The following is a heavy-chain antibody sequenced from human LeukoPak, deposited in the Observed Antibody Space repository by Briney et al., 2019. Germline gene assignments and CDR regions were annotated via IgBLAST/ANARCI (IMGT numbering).Heavy chain of an antibody. CDR3: IVFGDSNH. Sequence: GGSLRLSCAASGLTGSHNYVSWVRQASGKGLEWVSAIHTSGDTCYADSVKGRFTISRDTSKNTLYLQINSLRVEDTAVYYCIVFGDSNHWGQGTLVTVSS. CDR2: IHTSGDT. CDR1: GLTGSHNY. D-gene: IGHD4-17*01. V-gene: IGHV3-53*01. J-gene: IGHJ5*02.